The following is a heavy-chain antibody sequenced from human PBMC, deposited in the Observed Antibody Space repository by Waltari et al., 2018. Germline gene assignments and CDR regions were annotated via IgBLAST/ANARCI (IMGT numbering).Heavy chain of an antibody. CDR3: ASCDSGSYPLDY. CDR2: IYYSGST. Sequence: QVQLQESGPGLVKPSETLSLTCTVSGGSISSHYWSWIRQPPGKGLEWIGYIYYSGSTYYNPSLKSRVTISVDTSKNQFSLKLSSVTAADTAVYYCASCDSGSYPLDYWGQGTLVTVSS. V-gene: IGHV4-59*04. D-gene: IGHD1-26*01. J-gene: IGHJ4*02. CDR1: GGSISSHY.